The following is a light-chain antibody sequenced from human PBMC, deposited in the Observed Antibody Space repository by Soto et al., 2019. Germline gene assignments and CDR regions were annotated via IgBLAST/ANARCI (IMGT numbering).Light chain of an antibody. CDR1: QNIERW. V-gene: IGKV1-5*01. J-gene: IGKJ1*01. CDR3: QQYNGYPWT. CDR2: EVS. Sequence: DIQMTQSPSTLSASVGDRVTITCRASQNIERWLAWYQQKPGRAPKLLLYEVSSLQSGVPPRFSGSGSGTEFTLTITSLQPGDFATYYCQQYNGYPWTFGQGTKVDIK.